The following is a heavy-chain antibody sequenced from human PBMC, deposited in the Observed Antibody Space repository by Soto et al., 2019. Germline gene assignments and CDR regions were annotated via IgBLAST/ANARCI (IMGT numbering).Heavy chain of an antibody. CDR2: IDYSGST. Sequence: SETLSLTCTVSGDSISNSDYYWNWIRQSPGKGLEWIASIDYSGSTYYNPSLKSRVVISADTSKNLFSLKLRSVTAADTALYSGARDGPYYYG. CDR3: ARDGPYYYG. V-gene: IGHV4-30-4*01. J-gene: IGHJ6*01. CDR1: GDSISNSDYY.